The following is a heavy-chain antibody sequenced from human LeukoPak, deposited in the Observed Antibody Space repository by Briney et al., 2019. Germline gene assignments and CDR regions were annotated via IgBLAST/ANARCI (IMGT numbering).Heavy chain of an antibody. Sequence: GGSLRLSCAASGFSFSNYGMTWVRQAPGKGLEWVSSISGGGGSTNYADSVKGRFTISRDNSKDTLYLQMNSLRAEDTAVYYCAKKPTYSYDSSGSYYFDHWGQGTLVTVSS. J-gene: IGHJ4*02. CDR2: ISGGGGST. V-gene: IGHV3-23*01. D-gene: IGHD3-22*01. CDR1: GFSFSNYG. CDR3: AKKPTYSYDSSGSYYFDH.